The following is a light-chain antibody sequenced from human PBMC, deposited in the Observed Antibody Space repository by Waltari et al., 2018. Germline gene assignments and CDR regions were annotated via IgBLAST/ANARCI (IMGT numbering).Light chain of an antibody. CDR3: LLSYSGARPWV. V-gene: IGLV7-46*01. J-gene: IGLJ3*02. Sequence: QAVVTQEPSLTVSSGGTVTLTCGSSTGPVTSGHYPYWFQQKPGQAPRTLIYDTSNKHSWTPARFSGSLLGGKAALTLSGAQPEDEADYYCLLSYSGARPWVFGGGTKLTVL. CDR1: TGPVTSGHY. CDR2: DTS.